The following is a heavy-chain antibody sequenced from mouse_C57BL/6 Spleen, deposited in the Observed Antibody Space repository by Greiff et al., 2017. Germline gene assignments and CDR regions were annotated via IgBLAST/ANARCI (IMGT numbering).Heavy chain of an antibody. Sequence: QVQLQQSGAELVKPGASVKISCKASGYAFSSYWMNWVKQRPGKGLEWIGQIYPGDGDTNYNGKFKGKATLTADKSSSPAYMLLSSLTSEDSSVYFCARNPLTTVVAPYFDYWGQGTTLTVSS. D-gene: IGHD1-1*01. V-gene: IGHV1-80*01. J-gene: IGHJ2*01. CDR2: IYPGDGDT. CDR3: ARNPLTTVVAPYFDY. CDR1: GYAFSSYW.